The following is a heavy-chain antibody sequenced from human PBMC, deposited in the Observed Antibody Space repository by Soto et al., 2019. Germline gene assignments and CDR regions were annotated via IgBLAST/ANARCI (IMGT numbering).Heavy chain of an antibody. D-gene: IGHD3-3*01. CDR3: AREVGNYDFWSGYHNPHYYYGMDV. J-gene: IGHJ6*02. CDR2: ISAYNGNT. V-gene: IGHV1-18*04. Sequence: ASVKVSCKASGYTFTSYGISWVRQAPGQGLEWMGWISAYNGNTNYAQKLQGRVTMTTDTSTSTAYMELRSLRSDDTAVYYCAREVGNYDFWSGYHNPHYYYGMDVWGQGTTVTVSS. CDR1: GYTFTSYG.